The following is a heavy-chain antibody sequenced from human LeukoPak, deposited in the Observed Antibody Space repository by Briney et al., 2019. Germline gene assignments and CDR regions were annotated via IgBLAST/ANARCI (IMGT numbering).Heavy chain of an antibody. CDR3: ARSSGMDYFDY. Sequence: GESLKISCKGSGYSFTSYWIGWVRQMPGKGLERMGIIYPGDSDTSYSPAFQGQVTISVDKSISTDYLQWSSLKASDTAMYYCARSSGMDYFDYWGQGTLVTVSS. CDR2: IYPGDSDT. V-gene: IGHV5-51*01. CDR1: GYSFTSYW. D-gene: IGHD6-13*01. J-gene: IGHJ4*02.